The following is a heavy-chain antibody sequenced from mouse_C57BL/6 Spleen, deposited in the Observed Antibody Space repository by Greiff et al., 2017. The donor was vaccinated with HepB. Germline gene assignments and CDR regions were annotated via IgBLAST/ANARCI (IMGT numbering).Heavy chain of an antibody. CDR1: GYTFTDYY. V-gene: IGHV1-26*01. CDR3: ALITTPVDGDY. Sequence: EVQLQQSGPELVKPGASVKISCKASGYTFTDYYMNWVKQSHGKSLEWIGDINPNNGGTSYNQKFKGKATLTVDKSSSTAYMELRSLTSEDSAVYYCALITTPVDGDYWGQGTSVTVSS. CDR2: INPNNGGT. D-gene: IGHD1-1*01. J-gene: IGHJ4*01.